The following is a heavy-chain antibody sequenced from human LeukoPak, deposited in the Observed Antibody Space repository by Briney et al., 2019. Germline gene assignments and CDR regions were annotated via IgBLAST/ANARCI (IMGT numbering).Heavy chain of an antibody. J-gene: IGHJ6*02. CDR2: IGAAGDT. CDR3: ARLLRGARFHGMDV. D-gene: IGHD6-6*01. V-gene: IGHV3-13*01. Sequence: PGGSLRLSCVASGFTFSTYDMHWVRQVTGKGLEWVSSIGAAGDTDYPASVKGRFTISRDNAKNSLFLQMNSLRAEDTAVYYCARLLRGARFHGMDVWGQGTTVTVSS. CDR1: GFTFSTYD.